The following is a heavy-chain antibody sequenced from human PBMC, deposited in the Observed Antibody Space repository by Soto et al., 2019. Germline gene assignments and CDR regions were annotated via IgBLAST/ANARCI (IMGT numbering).Heavy chain of an antibody. CDR2: IYYSGST. V-gene: IGHV4-59*01. Sequence: QVQLQESGPGLVKPSETLSLTCTVSGGSISSYYWSWIRQPPGKGLEWIGYIYYSGSTNYNPSLNSRVTISVDTSKNQFSLKLSSVTAADTAVYYCARVYYYGSGSYYKYYYYYYMDVWGKGTTVTVSS. D-gene: IGHD3-10*01. J-gene: IGHJ6*03. CDR3: ARVYYYGSGSYYKYYYYYYMDV. CDR1: GGSISSYY.